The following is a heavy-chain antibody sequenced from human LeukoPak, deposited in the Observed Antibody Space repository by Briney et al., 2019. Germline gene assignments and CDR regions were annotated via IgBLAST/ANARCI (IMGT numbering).Heavy chain of an antibody. D-gene: IGHD3-10*01. CDR2: ILSVDSDV. Sequence: GSALEISCKGAGSFISNYWIGWGRQMPGEGGEWRGIILSVDSDVRYSPYFQRQVTISVDRSIGAAYLQWSSLRASDSAMYYCARGDCYGSCSSYYHFDYWGQGTLVTLSS. CDR3: ARGDCYGSCSSYYHFDY. CDR1: GSFISNYW. V-gene: IGHV5-51*06. J-gene: IGHJ4*02.